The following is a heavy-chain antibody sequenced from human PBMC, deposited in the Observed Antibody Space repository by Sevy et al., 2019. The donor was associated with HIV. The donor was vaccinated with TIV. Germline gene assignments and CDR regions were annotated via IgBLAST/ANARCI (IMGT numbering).Heavy chain of an antibody. CDR3: ARERGYCSGGSCYSPYYYYGMDV. CDR1: GFTFSSYA. J-gene: IGHJ6*02. V-gene: IGHV3-30-3*01. CDR2: ISYDGSNK. D-gene: IGHD2-15*01. Sequence: GRSLRLSCAASGFTFSSYAMHWVRQAPGKGLEWVAVISYDGSNKYYADSVKGRFTISRDNSKNTLYLQMNILRAEDTAVYYCARERGYCSGGSCYSPYYYYGMDVWGQGTTVTVSS.